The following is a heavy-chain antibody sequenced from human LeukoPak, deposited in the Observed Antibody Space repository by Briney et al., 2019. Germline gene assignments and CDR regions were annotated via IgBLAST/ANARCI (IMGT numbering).Heavy chain of an antibody. CDR3: ARDSGYFSYYYMDV. J-gene: IGHJ6*03. D-gene: IGHD1-26*01. CDR2: INHSGST. V-gene: IGHV4-34*01. CDR1: GGSFSGYY. Sequence: PSETLSLTCAVYGGSFSGYYWSWIRQPPGKGLEWIGEINHSGSTNYNPSLKSRVTISVDTSKNQFSLKLSSVTAADTAVYYCARDSGYFSYYYMDVWGKGTTVTVSS.